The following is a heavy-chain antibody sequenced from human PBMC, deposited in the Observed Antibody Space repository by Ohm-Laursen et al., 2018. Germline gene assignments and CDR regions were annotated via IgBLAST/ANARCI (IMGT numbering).Heavy chain of an antibody. D-gene: IGHD4-23*01. J-gene: IGHJ4*02. V-gene: IGHV3-23*01. CDR1: GFTFSTYA. Sequence: GSLRLSCSASGFTFSTYAMSWVRQAPGKGLEWVSGIGGSGGSTYSADSVKGRFTISRDNSKNTLYLQMNSLRAEDTAVYYCAKNLRSTVVTIKGIVGSWGQGTLVIVSS. CDR3: AKNLRSTVVTIKGIVGS. CDR2: IGGSGGST.